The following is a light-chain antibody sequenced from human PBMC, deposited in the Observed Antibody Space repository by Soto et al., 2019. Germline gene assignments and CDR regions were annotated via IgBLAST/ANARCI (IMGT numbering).Light chain of an antibody. Sequence: EIVMTQSPVTLSVSPGERATLSCRASQSLSSSYLAWYQQKPGQAPRLLIYGASNRATGIPDRFSGSGSGTEFTLTISSLQSEDFAVYYCQHYNNWPSITFGQGTRLEIK. CDR3: QHYNNWPSIT. J-gene: IGKJ5*01. V-gene: IGKV3D-15*01. CDR2: GAS. CDR1: QSLSSSY.